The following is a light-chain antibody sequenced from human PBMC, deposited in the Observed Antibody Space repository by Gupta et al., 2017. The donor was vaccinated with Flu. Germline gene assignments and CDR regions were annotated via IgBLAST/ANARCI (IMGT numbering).Light chain of an antibody. CDR1: QDISYS. CDR3: LQHDDLLT. Sequence: SPSSLSASVGDRVTITCQASQDISYSLSWYQHKPGTAPQLLIYDASKGETGVPSRFSGSGSGTDFAFTISPLQPEDFATYYCLQHDDLLTFGGGTKVEVK. CDR2: DAS. J-gene: IGKJ4*01. V-gene: IGKV1-33*01.